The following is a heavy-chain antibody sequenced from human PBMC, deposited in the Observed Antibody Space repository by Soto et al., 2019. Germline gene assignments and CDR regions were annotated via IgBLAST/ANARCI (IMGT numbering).Heavy chain of an antibody. CDR1: GGSISSGNW. V-gene: IGHV4-4*02. J-gene: IGHJ4*02. CDR3: ARLGYCSSTSCYNFDY. Sequence: QVQLQESGPGLVKPSGTLSLTCAVSGGSISSGNWGSWVSQPPGKGLEGIGGISNSGSTNYTPSLKRRVPISLAKSKNQFSLKLSSVTAADKAVYYCARLGYCSSTSCYNFDYGGQVTLVTVSS. D-gene: IGHD2-2*02. CDR2: ISNSGST.